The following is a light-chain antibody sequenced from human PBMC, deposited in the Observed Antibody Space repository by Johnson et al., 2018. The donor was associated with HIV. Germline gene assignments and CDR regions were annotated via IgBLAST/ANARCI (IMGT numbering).Light chain of an antibody. Sequence: QSVLTQPPSVSAAPGQKVTISCSGSSSNIGNNYVSWYQQLPGTAPKLLIYENNKRPSGIPDRFSGSKSGTSATLGITGLQTEDEAEYYCGTWDSRLSAYVFGTGTKVTVL. CDR3: GTWDSRLSAYV. CDR1: SSNIGNNY. CDR2: ENN. V-gene: IGLV1-51*02. J-gene: IGLJ1*01.